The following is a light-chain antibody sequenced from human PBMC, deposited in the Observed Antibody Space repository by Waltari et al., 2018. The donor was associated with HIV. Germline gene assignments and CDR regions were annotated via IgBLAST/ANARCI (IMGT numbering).Light chain of an antibody. CDR2: EVT. J-gene: IGLJ2*01. V-gene: IGLV2-8*01. CDR1: SSDIGAYDF. CDR3: SSYGDSLKVL. Sequence: QSALTQPPSASGSLGQSVTISCTGSSSDIGAYDFVSWFQQHPHSAPKLLLYEVTRRPATVSDSFSGSRSGNTAFLTVAGLQPDDEATYFCSSYGDSLKVLFGGGTNVTVL.